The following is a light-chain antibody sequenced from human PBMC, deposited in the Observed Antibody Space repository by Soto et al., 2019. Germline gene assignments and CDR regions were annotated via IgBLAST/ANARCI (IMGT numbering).Light chain of an antibody. J-gene: IGKJ1*01. V-gene: IGKV3-15*01. CDR3: QQYSTWPRT. Sequence: EIVTTQSPATLSVSPGERVTLSCRASQTVSRNLAWYQQKPGQAPRLLIYGASTRATGIPARFSGSGSGTEFTLSLSSPQSEDFAVYYCQQYSTWPRTFGQGTKVEIK. CDR1: QTVSRN. CDR2: GAS.